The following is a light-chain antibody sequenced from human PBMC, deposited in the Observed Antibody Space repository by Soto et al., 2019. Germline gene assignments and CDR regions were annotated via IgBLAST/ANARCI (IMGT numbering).Light chain of an antibody. CDR3: QQRRNWPLT. CDR2: DAS. J-gene: IGKJ3*01. CDR1: QVIGRY. V-gene: IGKV3-11*01. Sequence: EIVLTQSPGTLSLSPGESATLSCRASQVIGRYLAWFQQKPGQAPRLLIYDASTRATGIPARFSGSGSGTDFTLTISSLEPEDFAVYYCQQRRNWPLTFGPGTKVEIK.